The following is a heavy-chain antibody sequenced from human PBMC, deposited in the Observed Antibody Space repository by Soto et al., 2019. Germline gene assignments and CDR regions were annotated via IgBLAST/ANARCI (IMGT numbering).Heavy chain of an antibody. Sequence: SVKVSCKASGGTFSSYAISWVRQAPGQGLEWMGGIIPIFGTANYAQKFQGRVTITADESTSTAYMELSSLRSEDTAVYYCARGYGVYCSGGSCYGFDYWGQGPLVTVSS. J-gene: IGHJ4*02. CDR2: IIPIFGTA. D-gene: IGHD2-15*01. CDR3: ARGYGVYCSGGSCYGFDY. V-gene: IGHV1-69*13. CDR1: GGTFSSYA.